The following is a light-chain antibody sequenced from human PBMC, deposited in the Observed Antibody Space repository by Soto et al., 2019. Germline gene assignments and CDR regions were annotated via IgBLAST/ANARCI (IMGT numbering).Light chain of an antibody. CDR2: AAS. CDR1: QIISNH. J-gene: IGKJ5*01. V-gene: IGKV1-39*01. Sequence: DIQMSQSPSSLSASVEDRVIITCRASQIISNHLNWYQQKPGKAPKLLIFAASSLQSGVPSRFSGSRSGPDFTLTISSLRPEDVGIYYCMQSTQLPPPFGQGTRLEIK. CDR3: MQSTQLPPP.